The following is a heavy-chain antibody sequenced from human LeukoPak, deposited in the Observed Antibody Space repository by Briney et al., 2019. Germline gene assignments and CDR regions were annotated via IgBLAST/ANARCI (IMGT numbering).Heavy chain of an antibody. D-gene: IGHD6-25*01. J-gene: IGHJ4*02. Sequence: SENLSLNCTVSGDSLNSYYWTWIRQSPGEGLQWIGYVFYSGSSNYNASLRSRVAISVDTSKNQFSLKLTSVTAADTAVYYCAGRAARFFDYWGQGILVTVSS. V-gene: IGHV4-59*01. CDR3: AGRAARFFDY. CDR2: VFYSGSS. CDR1: GDSLNSYY.